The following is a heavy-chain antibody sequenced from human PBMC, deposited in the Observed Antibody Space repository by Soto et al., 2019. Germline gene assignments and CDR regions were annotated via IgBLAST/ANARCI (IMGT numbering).Heavy chain of an antibody. V-gene: IGHV4-59*01. Sequence: SETLSLTCTVSGGSISSYYWSWIRQPPGKGLEWIGYIYYSGSTNYNPSLKSRVTISVDTSKNQFSLKLSSVTAADTAVYYCASFVTYYYDSSGQWGNNAFDIWGQGTMVTVSS. CDR2: IYYSGST. CDR1: GGSISSYY. CDR3: ASFVTYYYDSSGQWGNNAFDI. D-gene: IGHD3-22*01. J-gene: IGHJ3*02.